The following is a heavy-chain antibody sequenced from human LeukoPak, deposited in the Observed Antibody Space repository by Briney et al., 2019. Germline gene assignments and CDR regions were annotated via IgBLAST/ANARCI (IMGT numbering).Heavy chain of an antibody. CDR3: AREYNYYDSSGWDAFEI. D-gene: IGHD3-22*01. J-gene: IGHJ3*02. V-gene: IGHV4-59*01. Sequence: SETLSLTCTVSGGSISTYYWNWIRQPPGEGLGRIGYIYYSGSTNYHPSLTGRVTISVDTSKNQFSLKLSSVTAADTAVYYCAREYNYYDSSGWDAFEIWGQGTMVTVSS. CDR2: IYYSGST. CDR1: GGSISTYY.